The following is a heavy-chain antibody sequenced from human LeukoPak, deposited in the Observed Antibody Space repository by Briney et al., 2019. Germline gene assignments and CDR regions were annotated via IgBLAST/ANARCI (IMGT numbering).Heavy chain of an antibody. Sequence: PGGSLRLSCAASGFTFNTYAMSWVRQAPGKGLEWVSAITGSGGASTYYADSVKGRFTISRDDSKYTLYLQMSSLRGEDTAVYHCAGGPQSEYWGQGTLVTVSS. D-gene: IGHD1-14*01. CDR1: GFTFNTYA. V-gene: IGHV3-23*01. CDR2: ITGSGGAST. J-gene: IGHJ4*02. CDR3: AGGPQSEY.